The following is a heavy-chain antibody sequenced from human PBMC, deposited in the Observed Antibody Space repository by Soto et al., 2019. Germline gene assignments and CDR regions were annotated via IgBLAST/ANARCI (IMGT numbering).Heavy chain of an antibody. CDR1: GGSISSYY. J-gene: IGHJ6*03. D-gene: IGHD3-3*01. CDR2: IYYSGSK. V-gene: IGHV4-59*01. Sequence: SETVSLTCSVSGGSISSYYWSCIRQPPGKGLEWIGYIYYSGSKNYNPSLKSRVTISVDKSKNQFSLKLSSVTDADTAVYYCARGNYDFWHLEVGGKGSTVT. CDR3: ARGNYDFWHLEV.